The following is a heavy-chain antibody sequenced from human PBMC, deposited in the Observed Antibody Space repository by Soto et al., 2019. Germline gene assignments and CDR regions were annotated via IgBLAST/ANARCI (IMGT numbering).Heavy chain of an antibody. Sequence: GGSLRLSCAASGFTFSSYEMNWVRQAPGKGLEWVSYISSSGSTIYYADSVKGRFTISRDNAKNSLYLQMNSLRAEDTAVYYCARARRVVGATFYYYGMDVWGQGTTVTVSS. J-gene: IGHJ6*02. D-gene: IGHD1-26*01. V-gene: IGHV3-48*03. CDR1: GFTFSSYE. CDR2: ISSSGSTI. CDR3: ARARRVVGATFYYYGMDV.